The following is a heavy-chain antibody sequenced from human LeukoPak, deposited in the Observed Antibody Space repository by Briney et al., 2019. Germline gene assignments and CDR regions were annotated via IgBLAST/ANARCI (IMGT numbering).Heavy chain of an antibody. CDR3: ARDRDYYDSSVYYPPPLYYFDY. D-gene: IGHD3-22*01. V-gene: IGHV1-2*02. J-gene: IGHJ4*02. CDR2: INPNSGAT. CDR1: GYTFTGYY. Sequence: ASVKVSCKASGYTFTGYYIHWVRLAPGQGLEWMGCINPNSGATTYAQKFQGRVTMTRDTSIGTANMELSRLRSDDTAVYYCARDRDYYDSSVYYPPPLYYFDYWGQGTLVTVSS.